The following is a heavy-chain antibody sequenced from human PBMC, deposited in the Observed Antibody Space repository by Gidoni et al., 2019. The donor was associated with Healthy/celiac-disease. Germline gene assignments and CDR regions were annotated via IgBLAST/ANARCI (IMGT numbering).Heavy chain of an antibody. V-gene: IGHV4-61*01. CDR3: ARDWEGGDWFDP. J-gene: IGHJ5*02. Sequence: QVQLPESGPGLVQPSAPLSLTCTVSGGSVSSGSYYWSWIRQPPGKGLEWIGYIYYSGSTNYNPSLKRRVTISVDTSKNQFSLKLSSVTAADTAVDYCARDWEGGDWFDPGGQGTLVTVSS. D-gene: IGHD1-26*01. CDR1: GGSVSSGSYY. CDR2: IYYSGST.